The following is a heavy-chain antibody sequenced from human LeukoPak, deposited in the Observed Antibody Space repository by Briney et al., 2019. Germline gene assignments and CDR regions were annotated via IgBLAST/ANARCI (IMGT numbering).Heavy chain of an antibody. J-gene: IGHJ4*02. CDR2: INHSGST. CDR1: GGSFSGYY. CDR3: ARRASGHGDYDY. D-gene: IGHD4-17*01. Sequence: PSETLPLTCAVYGGSFSGYYWSWVRQPPGKGLEWIGEINHSGSTNYNPSLKSRVTFSVDTSNNHFSLKLSSVTAADTAVYYCARRASGHGDYDYWGQGTLVTVSS. V-gene: IGHV4-34*01.